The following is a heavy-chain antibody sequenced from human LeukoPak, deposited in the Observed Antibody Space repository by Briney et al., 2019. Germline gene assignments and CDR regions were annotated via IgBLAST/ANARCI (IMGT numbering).Heavy chain of an antibody. CDR3: ARHVRDDSSGYYHDAFDI. CDR2: IFYSEST. D-gene: IGHD3-22*01. J-gene: IGHJ3*02. CDR1: GVPLSSYY. Sequence: SETLSLTCSVSGVPLSSYYWSWIRQPPGEGLEWSGYIFYSESTHYNPSLKSRVTISVATPKHEFSLKLISVTAADTAVYYCARHVRDDSSGYYHDAFDIWGQGTMVSVSS. V-gene: IGHV4-59*08.